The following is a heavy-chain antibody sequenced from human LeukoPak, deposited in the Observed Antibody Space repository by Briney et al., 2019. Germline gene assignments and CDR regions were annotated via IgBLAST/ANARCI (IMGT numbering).Heavy chain of an antibody. J-gene: IGHJ6*04. CDR1: GGSFSGYY. CDR2: INHSGST. V-gene: IGHV4-34*01. Sequence: PSETLSLTCAVYGGSFSGYYWSWIRQPPGKGLEWIGEINHSGSTNYNPSLKSRVTISVDTSKNQFSLKLSSVTAAGTAVYYCARGRLRYYDSSGYYSRPLDVWGKGTTVTVSP. CDR3: ARGRLRYYDSSGYYSRPLDV. D-gene: IGHD3-22*01.